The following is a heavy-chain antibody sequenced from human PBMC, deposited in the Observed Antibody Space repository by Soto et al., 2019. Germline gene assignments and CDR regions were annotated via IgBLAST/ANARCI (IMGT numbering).Heavy chain of an antibody. CDR3: ARVHSYGLYYYYYGMDV. CDR2: IYYSGST. J-gene: IGHJ6*02. Sequence: SETLSLTCTVSGGSVSSGSYYWSWIRQPPGKGLEWIGYIYYSGSTNYNPSLKSRVTISVDTSKNQFSLKLSSVTAADTAVYYCARVHSYGLYYYYYGMDVWGQGTTVTVSS. D-gene: IGHD5-18*01. V-gene: IGHV4-61*01. CDR1: GGSVSSGSYY.